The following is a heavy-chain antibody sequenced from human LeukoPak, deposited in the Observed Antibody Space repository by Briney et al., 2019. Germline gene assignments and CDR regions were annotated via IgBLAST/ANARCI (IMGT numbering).Heavy chain of an antibody. D-gene: IGHD4-17*01. J-gene: IGHJ4*02. CDR3: ARVSTVTYGILDY. Sequence: SETLSLTCTVSGGSISSSSYYWGWIRQPPGKGLEWIGSIYYSGSTYYNPSLKSRVTISVDTSKNQFSLKLSSVTAADTAAYYCARVSTVTYGILDYWGQGTLVTVSS. CDR2: IYYSGST. V-gene: IGHV4-39*07. CDR1: GGSISSSSYY.